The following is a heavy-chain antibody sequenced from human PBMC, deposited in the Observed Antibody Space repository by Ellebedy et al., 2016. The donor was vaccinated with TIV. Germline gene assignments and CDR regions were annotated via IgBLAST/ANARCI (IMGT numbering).Heavy chain of an antibody. Sequence: GESLKISCAASGFTVDSTYMTWVSQAPGKGLEWVSIIYTGGYTYYGDSVKGRFTISRDNARNTLYLQMDSLRAEDTAVYYCARDGSSPENSYYYGMDVWGQGTTVTVSS. CDR3: ARDGSSPENSYYYGMDV. CDR1: GFTVDSTY. D-gene: IGHD6-6*01. J-gene: IGHJ6*02. CDR2: IYTGGYT. V-gene: IGHV3-66*01.